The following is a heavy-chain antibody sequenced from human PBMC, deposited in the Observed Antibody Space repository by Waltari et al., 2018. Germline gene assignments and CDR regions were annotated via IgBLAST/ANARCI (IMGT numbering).Heavy chain of an antibody. D-gene: IGHD3-10*01. V-gene: IGHV4-34*02. CDR3: ARGRRESVWVGELLYYHYYGMDV. Sequence: QVQLQQRGTGLLKTSRTLSLTCDVSGGSFSDYCWTWIRLVPGKGLEWIGEIVHSGSTSYTPSISGRITISLDTSKNQFSLRLNSVTAADTAVYYCARGRRESVWVGELLYYHYYGMDVWGQGTTVSVSS. CDR2: IVHSGST. J-gene: IGHJ6*02. CDR1: GGSFSDYC.